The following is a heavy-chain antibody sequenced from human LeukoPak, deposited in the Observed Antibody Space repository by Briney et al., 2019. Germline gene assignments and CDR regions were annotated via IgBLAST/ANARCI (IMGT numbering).Heavy chain of an antibody. Sequence: PGGSLRLSCEASGFTFTTYSMTWVRQAPGKGLEWVSIISSGSSAIFSADALKGRFTISRDDAKNLLYLDMNSLRAEDTAVYYCARDLVVGATPFDYWGQGTMVTVSS. V-gene: IGHV3-21*01. CDR2: ISSGSSAI. CDR3: ARDLVVGATPFDY. J-gene: IGHJ4*02. D-gene: IGHD1-26*01. CDR1: GFTFTTYS.